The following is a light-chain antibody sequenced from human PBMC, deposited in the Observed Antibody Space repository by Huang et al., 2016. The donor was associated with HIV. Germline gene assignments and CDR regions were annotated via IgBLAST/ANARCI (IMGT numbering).Light chain of an antibody. CDR1: QSLLQSNGYNY. V-gene: IGKV2-28*01. J-gene: IGKJ3*01. CDR3: MQALQTPFT. Sequence: DIVMTQSPVSLPVTPGEPASVSCRSSQSLLQSNGYNYLSWYLQKPGQSPQLLIYLGSNWASGVPDRFSGSESGTDFTLKISRVEAEDVGVYYCMQALQTPFTFGPGTKVHIK. CDR2: LGS.